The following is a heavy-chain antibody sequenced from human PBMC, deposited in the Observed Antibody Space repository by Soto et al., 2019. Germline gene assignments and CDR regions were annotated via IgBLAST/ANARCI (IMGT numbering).Heavy chain of an antibody. CDR3: ARDGPYYYDSSGYFDY. D-gene: IGHD3-22*01. Sequence: QVQLVESGGGVVQPGRSLRLSCAASGFTFSSYGMHWVRQAPGKGLEWVAVIWYDGSNKYYADSVKGRFTISRDNSKNTLYLQMNSLRAEDTAVYYCARDGPYYYDSSGYFDYWGQGTLVTVSS. V-gene: IGHV3-33*01. CDR1: GFTFSSYG. J-gene: IGHJ4*02. CDR2: IWYDGSNK.